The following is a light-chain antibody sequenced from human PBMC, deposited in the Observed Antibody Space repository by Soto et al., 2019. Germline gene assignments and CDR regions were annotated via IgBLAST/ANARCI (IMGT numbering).Light chain of an antibody. J-gene: IGLJ1*01. Sequence: QSALTQPASVSGSPGQSITISCIGSSSDVGGYNFVSWYQQHPGKAPKLMIYDVSDRPSGVSNRFSGSKSGNTASLTISGLQAEDEADYYCSSYTSSSTPYVFGTGTQLTVL. CDR1: SSDVGGYNF. CDR2: DVS. CDR3: SSYTSSSTPYV. V-gene: IGLV2-14*03.